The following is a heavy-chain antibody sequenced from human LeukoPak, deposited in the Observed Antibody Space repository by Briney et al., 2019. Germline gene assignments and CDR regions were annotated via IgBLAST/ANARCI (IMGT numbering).Heavy chain of an antibody. Sequence: GGSLRLSCAASGFTFSSYSMNWVRQAPGKGLEWVSSISSSSGYIYYADSVKGRFTISRDNAKNSLYLQMNSLRAEDTAVYYCARGGEGERIAARPFDYWGQGTLVTVSS. J-gene: IGHJ4*02. CDR1: GFTFSSYS. V-gene: IGHV3-21*01. D-gene: IGHD6-6*01. CDR2: ISSSSGYI. CDR3: ARGGEGERIAARPFDY.